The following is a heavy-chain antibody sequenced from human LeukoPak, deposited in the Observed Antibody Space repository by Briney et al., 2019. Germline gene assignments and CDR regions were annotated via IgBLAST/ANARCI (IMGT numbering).Heavy chain of an antibody. Sequence: ASVKVSCKASGYTFTSYYMHRVRQAPGQGLEWMGIINPSGGSTSYAQKFQGRVTMTRDTSTSTVYMELSSLRSEDTAVYYCARGGLTVVVPAATLDYWGQGTLVTVSS. D-gene: IGHD2-2*01. V-gene: IGHV1-46*01. CDR3: ARGGLTVVVPAATLDY. CDR2: INPSGGST. CDR1: GYTFTSYY. J-gene: IGHJ4*02.